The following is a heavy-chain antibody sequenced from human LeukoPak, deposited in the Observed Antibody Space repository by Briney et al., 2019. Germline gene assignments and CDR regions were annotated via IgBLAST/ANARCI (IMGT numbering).Heavy chain of an antibody. V-gene: IGHV3-23*01. D-gene: IGHD3-3*01. CDR3: AKGGYYSPYYFDY. CDR2: ISGSGGST. CDR1: GFTFSNYA. Sequence: PGGSLRLSCAASGFTFSNYAMSWVRQAPGKGLEWVSSISGSGGSTYYADSVKGRFTISRDNSKNTLYLQMNSLRAEDTAVYYCAKGGYYSPYYFDYWGQGTLVTVSS. J-gene: IGHJ4*02.